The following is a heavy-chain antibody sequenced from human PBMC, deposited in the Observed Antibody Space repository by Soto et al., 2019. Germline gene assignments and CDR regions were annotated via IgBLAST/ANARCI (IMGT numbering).Heavy chain of an antibody. CDR3: ARDGARITVFGMIYYFDY. D-gene: IGHD3-3*01. J-gene: IGHJ4*02. Sequence: ASVKVSCKASGYSFSAHAMHWVRQAPGQRLEWMGWINPGNGNTKYSQKSQGRVAITRDTSASTAYMELSSLRSEDTAIYFCARDGARITVFGMIYYFDYWGQGTLVTVSS. V-gene: IGHV1-3*01. CDR1: GYSFSAHA. CDR2: INPGNGNT.